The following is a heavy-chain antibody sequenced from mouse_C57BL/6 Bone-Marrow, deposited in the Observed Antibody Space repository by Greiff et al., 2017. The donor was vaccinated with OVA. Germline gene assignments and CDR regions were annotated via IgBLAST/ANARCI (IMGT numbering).Heavy chain of an antibody. D-gene: IGHD1-1*01. V-gene: IGHV1-54*01. CDR1: GYAFTNYL. CDR3: SRSRVTTVVATRDWYFDV. Sequence: VQLQQSGAELVRPGPSVKVSCKASGYAFTNYLIEWVKQRPGQGLEWIGVINPGSGGSIYNEKFKGKATLTADKSSSTAYMQISSLTSEDSAVYCCSRSRVTTVVATRDWYFDVWGTGTTVTVSS. J-gene: IGHJ1*03. CDR2: INPGSGGS.